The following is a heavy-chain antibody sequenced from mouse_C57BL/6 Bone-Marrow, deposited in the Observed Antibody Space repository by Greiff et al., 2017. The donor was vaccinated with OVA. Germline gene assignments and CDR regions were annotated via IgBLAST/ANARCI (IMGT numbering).Heavy chain of an antibody. J-gene: IGHJ1*03. CDR2: IWSGGST. Sequence: QVQLQQSGPGLVQPSQSLSITCTVSGFSLTSYGVHWVRQSPGQGLEWLGVIWSGGSTDYNAAFISRMSISKDNSKSQVFFKMNRLQADDTAIDYYARKGPRGWYFDVWGTGTTVTVAS. D-gene: IGHD3-3*01. V-gene: IGHV2-2*01. CDR3: ARKGPRGWYFDV. CDR1: GFSLTSYG.